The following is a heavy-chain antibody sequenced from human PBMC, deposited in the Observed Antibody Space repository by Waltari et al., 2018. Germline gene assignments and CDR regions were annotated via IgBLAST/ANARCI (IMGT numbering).Heavy chain of an antibody. V-gene: IGHV1-2*02. CDR3: ARLSEY. J-gene: IGHJ4*02. Sequence: QVDLVQSGPEVKKPGASVKVSCKTSGYIFNDYYLHWVRRAPGQGLDWLGWINPNVGATYYAPKFRDRVTITTDTSIRTVYMHLTSLTSDDTALYFCARLSEYWGQGTLITVSS. CDR2: INPNVGAT. CDR1: GYIFNDYY.